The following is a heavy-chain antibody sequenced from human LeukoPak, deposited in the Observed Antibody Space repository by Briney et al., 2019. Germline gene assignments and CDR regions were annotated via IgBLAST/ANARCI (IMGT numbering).Heavy chain of an antibody. CDR1: GFTFNIYA. CDR3: ARDRSEYYYYAMDV. V-gene: IGHV3-30-3*01. CDR2: ISCDGSNK. J-gene: IGHJ6*02. D-gene: IGHD2/OR15-2a*01. Sequence: GRSLRLSCAASGFTFNIYAIHWVRQAPGKGLEWVAVISCDGSNKYYADSVKGRFTISRDNSKNTLYLQMNSLRAEDTAVYYCARDRSEYYYYAMDVWGQGTTVTVSS.